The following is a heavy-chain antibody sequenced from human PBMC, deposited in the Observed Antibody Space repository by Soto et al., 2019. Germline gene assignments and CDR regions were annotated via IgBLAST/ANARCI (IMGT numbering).Heavy chain of an antibody. CDR3: ARRNRMAPARKFYYYGMDV. Sequence: QLQLQESGPGLVKPSETLSLSCTVSGGSISSKSFYWGWIRQPPGKGLEWIGSIDYSGNTYYNASLKSRVTISVDTSKNQLSLRLTSVTAADTGVYFCARRNRMAPARKFYYYGMDVWGQGTTVIVSS. CDR1: GGSISSKSFY. D-gene: IGHD6-6*01. J-gene: IGHJ6*02. CDR2: IDYSGNT. V-gene: IGHV4-39*01.